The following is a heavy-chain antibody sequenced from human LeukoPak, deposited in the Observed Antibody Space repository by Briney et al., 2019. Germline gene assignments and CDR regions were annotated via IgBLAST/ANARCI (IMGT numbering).Heavy chain of an antibody. J-gene: IGHJ4*02. Sequence: SETLSLTCTVSGGSISGYYWSWIRQPAGKGLECIVRIYSSGTANYNPSLTSRVTMSVDTSKNQVSLKLTSLTAADTAVYYCARDTGYFGSGGFDQWGQGTLVTVSS. V-gene: IGHV4-4*07. CDR3: ARDTGYFGSGGFDQ. CDR2: IYSSGTA. CDR1: GGSISGYY. D-gene: IGHD3-10*01.